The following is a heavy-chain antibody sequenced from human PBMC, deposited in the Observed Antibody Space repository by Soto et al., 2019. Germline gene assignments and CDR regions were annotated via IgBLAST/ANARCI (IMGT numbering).Heavy chain of an antibody. CDR3: HSSRWYSAIGY. CDR1: NYSISSGYY. J-gene: IGHJ1*01. CDR2: VYYSGGS. D-gene: IGHD6-13*01. V-gene: IGHV4-38-2*01. Sequence: PSETLSLTCAVSNYSISSGYYWGWIRQPPGKGLEWIGSVYYSGGSYYNPSLKSRVTISLDTSKNQFSLRLSSVNAADTAVYYCHSSRWYSAIGYWGQGALGTVSS.